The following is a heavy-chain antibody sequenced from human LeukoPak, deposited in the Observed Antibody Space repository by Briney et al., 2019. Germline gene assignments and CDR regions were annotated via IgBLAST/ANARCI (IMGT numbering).Heavy chain of an antibody. V-gene: IGHV3-21*01. CDR3: ARDNEFCTGGTCRLDY. D-gene: IGHD2-15*01. J-gene: IGHJ4*02. CDR2: TSSSSSYI. CDR1: GFTFSS. Sequence: GGSLRLSCAASGFTFSSMNWVRQAPGKGLEWVSSTSSSSSYIYYADSVKGRFTISRDNAKNTLYLQMNNLRAEDTAVYYCARDNEFCTGGTCRLDYWGQGALVTVSS.